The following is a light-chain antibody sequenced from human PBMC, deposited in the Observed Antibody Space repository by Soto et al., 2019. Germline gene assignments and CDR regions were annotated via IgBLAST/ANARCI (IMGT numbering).Light chain of an antibody. J-gene: IGKJ1*01. Sequence: DIQMTQSPSTLSGSVGDSVTITSRASQTISSWLAWYQQKPGKAPKLLIYAASTLQSGVPSRFSGSGSGRDFTLTISCLQSEDFATYYCQQNYGCPPTFGRGTKVDIK. CDR3: QQNYGCPPT. CDR2: AAS. V-gene: IGKV1-5*01. CDR1: QTISSW.